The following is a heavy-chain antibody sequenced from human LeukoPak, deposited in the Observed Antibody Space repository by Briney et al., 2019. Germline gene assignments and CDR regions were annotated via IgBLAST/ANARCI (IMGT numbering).Heavy chain of an antibody. CDR1: GFTVSSNY. V-gene: IGHV3-53*01. Sequence: GGSLRLSCAASGFTVSSNYMSWARQAPGKGLEWVSVINSGRSTYYADSVKGRFTISRDISKNTLYLQMNSLRAEDTAVYYCARVLSGSGSLYYYYYYMDVWGKGTTVTISS. D-gene: IGHD6-19*01. CDR2: INSGRST. CDR3: ARVLSGSGSLYYYYYYMDV. J-gene: IGHJ6*03.